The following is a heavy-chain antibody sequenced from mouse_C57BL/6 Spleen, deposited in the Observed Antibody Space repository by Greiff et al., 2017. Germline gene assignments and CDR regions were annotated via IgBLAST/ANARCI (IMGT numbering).Heavy chain of an antibody. Sequence: VQLQQSGPELVKPGASVKISCKASGYTFTDYYMNWVKQSHGKSLEWIGDINPNNGGTSYNQKFKGKATLTVDKSSSTAYMELRSLTSEDSAVYYCARRTTGLRPYYAMDYWGQGTSVTVSS. J-gene: IGHJ4*01. D-gene: IGHD3-2*02. CDR2: INPNNGGT. V-gene: IGHV1-26*01. CDR3: ARRTTGLRPYYAMDY. CDR1: GYTFTDYY.